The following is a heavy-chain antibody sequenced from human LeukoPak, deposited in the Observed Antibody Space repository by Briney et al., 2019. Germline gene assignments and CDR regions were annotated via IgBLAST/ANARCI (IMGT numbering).Heavy chain of an antibody. Sequence: QTGGSLRLSCAASGFTFSSYAMTWVRQAPGKGLEWVSAISGTGYSTYYADSVKGRFTISRDNSKNTLYLQMNSLRAEDTAVYYCAKWLVGATVDYWGQGTLVTVSS. J-gene: IGHJ4*02. D-gene: IGHD1-26*01. CDR1: GFTFSSYA. CDR3: AKWLVGATVDY. CDR2: ISGTGYST. V-gene: IGHV3-23*01.